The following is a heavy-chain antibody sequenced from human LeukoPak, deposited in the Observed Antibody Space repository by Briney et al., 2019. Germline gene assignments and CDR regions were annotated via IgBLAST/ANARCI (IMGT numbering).Heavy chain of an antibody. CDR3: AKGNDFWSGYLKAEYFQH. CDR2: ISGSGGST. V-gene: IGHV3-23*01. CDR1: GFTFSSYA. D-gene: IGHD3-3*01. J-gene: IGHJ1*01. Sequence: GGSLRLSCAASGFTFSSYAMSWVRQAPGKGLEWVSAISGSGGSTYYADSVKGRFTISRDNSKNTLYLQMNSLRAEDTAVYYCAKGNDFWSGYLKAEYFQHWGQGTLVTVSS.